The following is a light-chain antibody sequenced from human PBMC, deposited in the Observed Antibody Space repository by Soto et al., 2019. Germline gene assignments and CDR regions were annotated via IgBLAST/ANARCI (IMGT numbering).Light chain of an antibody. V-gene: IGKV1-5*01. J-gene: IGKJ4*01. CDR1: QSISSW. Sequence: IQMTQSPSTLSASVGDRVTVTCRASQSISSWLAWYQQKPGKAPKLLIYDVSSLESGVPSRFSGSGSGTEFTLTISSLQSEDFAVYYCQQYNAWPFTFGGGTKVDIK. CDR2: DVS. CDR3: QQYNAWPFT.